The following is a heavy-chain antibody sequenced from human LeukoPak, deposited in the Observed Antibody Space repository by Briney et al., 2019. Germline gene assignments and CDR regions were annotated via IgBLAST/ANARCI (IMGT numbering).Heavy chain of an antibody. Sequence: GASVKVSCKASGGTFSSYAISWVRQAPGQGLEWMGRIIPILGIANYAQKFQGRVTITADKSTSTAYMELSSLRSEDTAVYYCARAPAGLGYCSGGSCYSGFFFDYWGQGTLVTVSS. D-gene: IGHD2-15*01. V-gene: IGHV1-69*04. CDR1: GGTFSSYA. CDR2: IIPILGIA. J-gene: IGHJ4*02. CDR3: ARAPAGLGYCSGGSCYSGFFFDY.